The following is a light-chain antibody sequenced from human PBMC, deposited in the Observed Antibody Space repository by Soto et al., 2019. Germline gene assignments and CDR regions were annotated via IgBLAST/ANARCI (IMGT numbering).Light chain of an antibody. V-gene: IGLV2-23*02. CDR2: EVR. J-gene: IGLJ3*02. CDR3: CSYAGSNWV. CDR1: MRDVGAYNL. Sequence: QSALTQPASVSGSAGQSITISCSGTMRDVGAYNLVSWYQQHPGTAPKLIIYEVRNRPSGISSRFSGSRSGNTASLTISGLQSEDEGDYYCCSYAGSNWVFGGGTKLTVL.